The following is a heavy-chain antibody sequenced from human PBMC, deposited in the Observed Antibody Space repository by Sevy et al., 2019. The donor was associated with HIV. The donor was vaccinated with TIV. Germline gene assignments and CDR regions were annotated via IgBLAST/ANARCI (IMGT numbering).Heavy chain of an antibody. CDR2: ISYDGTDK. J-gene: IGHJ4*02. Sequence: GGSLRLSCAVSGFSFSHYAFHWVRQAPGKGLEWVSLISYDGTDKYYAESVKGRFTISRNNSKNNLYLQMNSLRGNDTAVYYCARVAVSYCTNDCYHRFDYWGPGALVTVSS. V-gene: IGHV3-30-3*01. CDR3: ARVAVSYCTNDCYHRFDY. D-gene: IGHD2-8*01. CDR1: GFSFSHYA.